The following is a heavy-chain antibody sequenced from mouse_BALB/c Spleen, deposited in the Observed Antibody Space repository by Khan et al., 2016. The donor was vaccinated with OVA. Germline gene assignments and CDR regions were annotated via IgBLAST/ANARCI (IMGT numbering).Heavy chain of an antibody. CDR3: ARSFLYGSSAWFGY. D-gene: IGHD1-1*01. CDR2: IYPSDNYT. Sequence: QVQLQQPGAEIVKPGASVKLSCKASGYPLTSYWLHWMKQRPGQGLEWIGDIYPSDNYTNYNQKFKGKATLTVDTSSSTTYIQLSSLTSEDYAVYYCARSFLYGSSAWFGYWGQGTLVTVSA. V-gene: IGHV1-69*02. J-gene: IGHJ3*01. CDR1: GYPLTSYW.